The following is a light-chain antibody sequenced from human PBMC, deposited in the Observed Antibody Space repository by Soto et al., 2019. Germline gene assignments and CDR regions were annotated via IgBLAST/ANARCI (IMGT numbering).Light chain of an antibody. Sequence: DIVLTQSPVTLSLSPGERATLSCRASQSLRSSYLAWYQQKPGQAPRLLMYGASNRATGFPDRFSGSGSVTDFTLTISRLEPEDFAVYYCHCQQFDNSPLYTFGQGTKLEIK. CDR3: QQFDNSPLYT. J-gene: IGKJ2*01. V-gene: IGKV3-20*01. CDR2: GAS. CDR1: QSLRSSY.